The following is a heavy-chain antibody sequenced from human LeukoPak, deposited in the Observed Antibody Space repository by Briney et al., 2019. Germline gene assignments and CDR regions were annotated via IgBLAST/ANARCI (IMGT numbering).Heavy chain of an antibody. CDR3: ARRVQAAAVDNWFDP. J-gene: IGHJ5*02. CDR2: IYTSGST. CDR1: GGSISSYY. D-gene: IGHD6-13*01. V-gene: IGHV4-4*07. Sequence: ETSETLSLTCTVSGGSISSYYWSWIRQPAGKGLEWIGRIYTSGSTNYNPSLKSRVTMSVDTSKNQFSLKLSSVTAADTAVYYCARRVQAAAVDNWFDPWGQGTLVTVSS.